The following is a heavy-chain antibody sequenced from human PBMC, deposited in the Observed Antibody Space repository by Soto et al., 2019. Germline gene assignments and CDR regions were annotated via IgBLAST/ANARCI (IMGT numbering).Heavy chain of an antibody. CDR3: VYCSSTCCSRGAWFDP. CDR2: ISGSGGST. V-gene: IGHV3-23*01. CDR1: GFTFSSYA. J-gene: IGHJ5*02. Sequence: GGSLRLSCAASGFTFSSYAMSWVRQAPGKGLEWVSAISGSGGSTYYADSVKGRFTISRDNSKNTLYLQMNSLRAEDTAVYYCVYCSSTCCSRGAWFDPWGQGTLVTVSS. D-gene: IGHD2-2*01.